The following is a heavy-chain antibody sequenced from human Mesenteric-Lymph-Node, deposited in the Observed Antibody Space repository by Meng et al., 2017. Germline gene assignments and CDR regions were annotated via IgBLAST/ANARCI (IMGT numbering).Heavy chain of an antibody. Sequence: SETLSLTCAVYGGSFSGYYWSWIRQPPGKGLEWIGEINHSGSTNYNPSLKSRVTISVDTSKKELSLNLNSVTAADTAVYYCARGHYDRYFDSWGQGTLVTVSS. CDR2: INHSGST. J-gene: IGHJ4*02. V-gene: IGHV4-34*01. CDR3: ARGHYDRYFDS. CDR1: GGSFSGYY. D-gene: IGHD3-22*01.